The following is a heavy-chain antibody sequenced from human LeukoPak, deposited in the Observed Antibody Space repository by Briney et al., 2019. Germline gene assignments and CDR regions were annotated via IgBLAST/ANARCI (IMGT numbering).Heavy chain of an antibody. V-gene: IGHV7-4-1*02. CDR1: GYTLTTYA. J-gene: IGHJ4*02. Sequence: ASVKVSCKASGYTLTTYAMNWVRQAPGQGLEWMGWINTNTGNPTYAQGFTGRFVFSLDTSVSTAYLQISSLKAEDTAVYYCARELPYRIAANLADYWGQGTLVTVSS. CDR3: ARELPYRIAANLADY. D-gene: IGHD6-25*01. CDR2: INTNTGNP.